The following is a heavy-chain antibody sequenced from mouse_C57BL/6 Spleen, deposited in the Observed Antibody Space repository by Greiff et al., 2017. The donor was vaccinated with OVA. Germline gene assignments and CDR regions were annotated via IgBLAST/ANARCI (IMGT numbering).Heavy chain of an antibody. CDR3: GRSLRFDV. Sequence: VQLQQPGAELVMPGASVKLSCKASGYTFTSYWMHWVKQRPGQGLEWIGEIDPSDSYTNYNQKFKGKSTLTVDKSSSTAYMQLSSLTSEDAAVYYCGRSLRFDVWGKGTTVTVSS. J-gene: IGHJ1*03. CDR1: GYTFTSYW. CDR2: IDPSDSYT. D-gene: IGHD2-12*01. V-gene: IGHV1-69*01.